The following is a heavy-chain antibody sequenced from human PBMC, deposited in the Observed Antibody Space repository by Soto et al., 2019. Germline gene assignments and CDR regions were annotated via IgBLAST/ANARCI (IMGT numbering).Heavy chain of an antibody. J-gene: IGHJ6*02. V-gene: IGHV3-30-3*01. Sequence: QVQLVESGGGVVQPGRSLRLSCAASGFTFSSYAMHWVHQAPGKGLEWVAVISYDGTNKYYADSVKGRFTISRDNSKNTLYLQMNSQRAEDTAVYYCARVVYSNYDPIYYYYGMDVWGQGTTVTVSS. D-gene: IGHD4-4*01. CDR1: GFTFSSYA. CDR2: ISYDGTNK. CDR3: ARVVYSNYDPIYYYYGMDV.